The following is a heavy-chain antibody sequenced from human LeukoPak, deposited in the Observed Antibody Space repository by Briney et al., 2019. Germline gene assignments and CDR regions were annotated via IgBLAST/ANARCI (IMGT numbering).Heavy chain of an antibody. J-gene: IGHJ4*02. V-gene: IGHV3-30*02. D-gene: IGHD6-13*01. CDR3: AKAPFLYSSRWYGTLGY. CDR2: IRYDGSNK. CDR1: GFTFSSYG. Sequence: PGGSLRLSCAASGFTFSSYGMHWVRQAPGKGLEWVAFIRYDGSNKYYADSVKGRFTISRDNSKNTLYLQMNSLRAEDTPVYYCAKAPFLYSSRWYGTLGYWGQGTLVTVSS.